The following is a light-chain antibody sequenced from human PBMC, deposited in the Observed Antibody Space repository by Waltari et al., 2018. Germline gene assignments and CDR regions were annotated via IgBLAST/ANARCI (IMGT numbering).Light chain of an antibody. CDR2: DVT. CDR1: SSDIGGNAF. Sequence: QSALTQPASVSGSPGQSITISCAGTSSDIGGNAFVSWYQQHPDTAPKLIIYDVTERPSGISDRFSGSKSGNTASLTISGLQAEDEADYFCSSYSGTYVFGTGTKVTVL. CDR3: SSYSGTYV. J-gene: IGLJ1*01. V-gene: IGLV2-14*03.